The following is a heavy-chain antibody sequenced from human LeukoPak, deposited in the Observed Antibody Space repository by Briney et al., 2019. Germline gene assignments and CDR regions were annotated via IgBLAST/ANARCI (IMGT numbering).Heavy chain of an antibody. CDR1: GGSITGGSFY. J-gene: IGHJ6*03. D-gene: IGHD3-9*01. CDR2: VYSRGNI. CDR3: ARSSLRYYYYYYMDV. Sequence: SQTLSLTCTVSGGSITGGSFYWTWLRQPAGKGLEWIGHVYSRGNINYTPSLESRVAISLDRSRNQFSLEVTSMTAADTAVYYCARSSLRYYYYYYMDVWGKGTTVIVSS. V-gene: IGHV4-61*09.